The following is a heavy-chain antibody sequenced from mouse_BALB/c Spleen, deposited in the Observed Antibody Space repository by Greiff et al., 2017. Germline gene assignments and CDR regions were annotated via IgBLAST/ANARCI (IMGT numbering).Heavy chain of an antibody. J-gene: IGHJ2*01. CDR3: TRGGTGTRNFDY. V-gene: IGHV5-6-4*01. CDR1: GFTFSSYT. CDR2: ISSGGSYT. D-gene: IGHD4-1*01. Sequence: EVQVVESGGGLVKPGGSLKLSCAASGFTFSSYTMSWVRQTPEKRLEWVATISSGGSYTYYPDSVKGRFTISRDNAKNTLYLQMSSLKSEDTAMYYCTRGGTGTRNFDYWGQGTTLTVSS.